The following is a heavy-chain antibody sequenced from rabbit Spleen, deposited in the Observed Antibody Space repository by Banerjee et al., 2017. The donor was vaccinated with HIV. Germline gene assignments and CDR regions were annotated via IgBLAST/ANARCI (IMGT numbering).Heavy chain of an antibody. J-gene: IGHJ2*01. CDR3: ARNYVNTFDP. CDR2: IGAGSSGST. CDR1: GFSFNRGYD. Sequence: QSLEESGGGLVKPGASLTLTCKASGFSFNRGYDMCWVRQAPGKGLEWIACIGAGSSGSTSSATWANGRFTISTTSSPTVTLHMTSLTVADTATYFCARNYVNTFDPWGPGTLVTVS. D-gene: IGHD1-1*01. V-gene: IGHV1S40*01.